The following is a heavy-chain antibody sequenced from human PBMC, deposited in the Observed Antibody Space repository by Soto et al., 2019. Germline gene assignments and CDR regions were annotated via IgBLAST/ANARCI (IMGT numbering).Heavy chain of an antibody. CDR1: GFTFSSYV. J-gene: IGHJ4*02. CDR2: IRGSGGST. Sequence: EVQLLESGGGLVQPGGSLRLSCAASGFTFSSYVMSWVRQAPGKGLEWVSSIRGSGGSTYYADSVKGRFTISRDNSKNRLYLQVISLRAEDTEVYYCTTDDYGSGGGIDYWGRGTLVTVSS. V-gene: IGHV3-23*01. CDR3: TTDDYGSGGGIDY. D-gene: IGHD3-10*01.